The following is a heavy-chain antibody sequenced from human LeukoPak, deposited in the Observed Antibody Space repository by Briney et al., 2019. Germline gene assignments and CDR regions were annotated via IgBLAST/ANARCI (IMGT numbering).Heavy chain of an antibody. V-gene: IGHV4-4*02. D-gene: IGHD2-2*01. CDR1: GGSISSSDW. CDR2: IYRSEDT. J-gene: IGHJ4*02. CDR3: ARDPHCSSSDCPYDY. Sequence: SGTLSLTCAVPGGSISSSDWWSWVRHPPGRGLEWIGYIYRSEDTSYNPSLKSRVTMSVDKSKNQFSLKLSSVTAADTAVYYCARDPHCSSSDCPYDYWGQGTLVIVSS.